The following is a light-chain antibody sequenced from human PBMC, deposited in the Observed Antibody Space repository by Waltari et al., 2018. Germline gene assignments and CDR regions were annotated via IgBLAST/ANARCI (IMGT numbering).Light chain of an antibody. J-gene: IGLJ3*02. V-gene: IGLV1-44*01. Sequence: QSVLTQPPSASGTPGQRVTMSCSGRASNIGNNLVTWYQQRPGKAPKLVIYRSDQRPSGVPDRFSASKSGTSASLAISGLQSEDEADYYCAAWDDSLGGRWVFGGGTKVTVL. CDR2: RSD. CDR3: AAWDDSLGGRWV. CDR1: ASNIGNNL.